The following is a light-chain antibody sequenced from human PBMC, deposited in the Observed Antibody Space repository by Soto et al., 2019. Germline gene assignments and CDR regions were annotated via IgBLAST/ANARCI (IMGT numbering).Light chain of an antibody. CDR2: GAS. Sequence: EIVLTQSPGTLSLSPGERATLSCSASQSIDGSYLAWFQQKPGQAPRLLIYGASIRATGIPDRFSGGGSGTDFTLTISRLEPEDFALYHCQHYAKSPPMYTFGQGTKLEIK. V-gene: IGKV3-20*01. CDR3: QHYAKSPPMYT. CDR1: QSIDGSY. J-gene: IGKJ2*01.